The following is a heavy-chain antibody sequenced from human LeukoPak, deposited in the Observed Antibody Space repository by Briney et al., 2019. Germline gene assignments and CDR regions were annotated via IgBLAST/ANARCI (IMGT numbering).Heavy chain of an antibody. V-gene: IGHV3-23*01. CDR3: AKPNDYGDYAWYFDL. Sequence: GGSLRLSCAASGFTFSSYAMSWVRQAPGEGLEWVSAISGSGGSTYYADSVKGRFTISRDNSKNTLYLQMNSLRAEDTAVYYCAKPNDYGDYAWYFDLWGRGTLVTVSS. CDR2: ISGSGGST. CDR1: GFTFSSYA. D-gene: IGHD4-17*01. J-gene: IGHJ2*01.